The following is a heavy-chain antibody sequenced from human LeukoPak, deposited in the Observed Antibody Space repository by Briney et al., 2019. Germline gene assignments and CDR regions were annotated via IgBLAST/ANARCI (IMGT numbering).Heavy chain of an antibody. CDR3: AGVPWNDP. D-gene: IGHD1-1*01. V-gene: IGHV3-23*01. CDR2: ISGSGGST. J-gene: IGHJ5*02. CDR1: GFTFSSYD. Sequence: GGSLRLSCAASGFTFSSYDIHWVRQAPGKGLEWVSAISGSGGSTYYADSVKGRFTISRDNSKNTLFLQMNSLRAEDTAVYYCAGVPWNDPWGQGTLVTVSS.